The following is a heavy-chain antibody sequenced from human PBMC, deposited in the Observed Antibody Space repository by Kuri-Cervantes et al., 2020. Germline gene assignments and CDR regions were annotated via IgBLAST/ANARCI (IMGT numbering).Heavy chain of an antibody. CDR1: GFTFRDYW. J-gene: IGHJ6*03. V-gene: IGHV3-74*01. Sequence: GGSLRLSCAASGFTFRDYWMHWIRQAPGKGLMWVARVNNDGRGTIYVDSVKGRFTISRDNAKNTLSLQMNSLRAEDTAIYYCARDGYQVLSLDYRYYMDVWGKGIPVTVSS. D-gene: IGHD2-2*01. CDR2: VNNDGRGT. CDR3: ARDGYQVLSLDYRYYMDV.